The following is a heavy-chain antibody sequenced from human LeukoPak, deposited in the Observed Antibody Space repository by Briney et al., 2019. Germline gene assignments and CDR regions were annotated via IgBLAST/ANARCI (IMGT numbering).Heavy chain of an antibody. D-gene: IGHD3-16*01. Sequence: SSETLSLTCTVSGDSISSSSYYWGWIRQPPGKGLEWIASIYSSVTYYNPSLKSRVTISVDTSKNQFSLNLSSVTAADTAVYYCASRPFLWGFAYWGQGTLVIVSS. J-gene: IGHJ4*02. CDR1: GDSISSSSYY. CDR2: IYSSVT. CDR3: ASRPFLWGFAY. V-gene: IGHV4-39*01.